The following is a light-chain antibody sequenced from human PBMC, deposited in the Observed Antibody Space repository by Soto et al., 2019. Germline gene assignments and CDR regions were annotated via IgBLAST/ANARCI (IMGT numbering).Light chain of an antibody. Sequence: DIQMTQSPSSLSASVGDRVTITCRASENINRHVNWYQQQPGKAPKLLIYGASSLQNGVQPRFRGGGSGTDFTLIITNVQLEDFATYYCQQSYSALAITFGQGTRLEIK. CDR1: ENINRH. CDR2: GAS. J-gene: IGKJ5*01. V-gene: IGKV1-39*01. CDR3: QQSYSALAIT.